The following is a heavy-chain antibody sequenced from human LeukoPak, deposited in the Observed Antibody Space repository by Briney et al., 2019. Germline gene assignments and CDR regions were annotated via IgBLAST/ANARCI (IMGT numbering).Heavy chain of an antibody. CDR1: GYTFTNYY. CDR2: ISAYNGNT. J-gene: IGHJ4*02. CDR3: ARQCGSLCPFDY. Sequence: ASVKVSCKASGYTFTNYYMHWVRQAPGQGLEWMGWISAYNGNTNYAQKLQGRVTMTTDTSTSTAYMELRSLRSDDTAVYYCARQCGSLCPFDYWGQGTLVTVSS. V-gene: IGHV1-18*04. D-gene: IGHD1-26*01.